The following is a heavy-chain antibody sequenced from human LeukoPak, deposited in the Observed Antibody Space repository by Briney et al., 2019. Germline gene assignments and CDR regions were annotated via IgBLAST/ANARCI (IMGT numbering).Heavy chain of an antibody. J-gene: IGHJ6*02. CDR1: GGSISSYY. D-gene: IGHD1-14*01. V-gene: IGHV4-59*01. CDR3: ARYRGDYYYYGMDV. Sequence: SETLSLTCTVSGGSISSYYWSWIRQPPGKGLEWIGYIYCSGSTNYNPSLKSRVTISVDTSKNQFSLKLSSVTAADTAVYYCARYRGDYYYYGMDVWGQGTTVTVSS. CDR2: IYCSGST.